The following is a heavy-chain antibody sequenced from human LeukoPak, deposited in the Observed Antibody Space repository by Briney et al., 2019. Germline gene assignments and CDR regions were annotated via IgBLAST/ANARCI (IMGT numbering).Heavy chain of an antibody. D-gene: IGHD6-13*01. CDR1: GFTLSSYG. V-gene: IGHV3-30*02. J-gene: IGHJ5*02. CDR3: ARARQHRKNWFDP. CDR2: IRYDGGNK. Sequence: GGSLRLSCAASGFTLSSYGMHWVRQAPGKGLQWVAFIRYDGGNKYYADSVKGRFTISRDNSKNTLYLQMNSLRAEDTAVYYCARARQHRKNWFDPWGQGTLVTVSS.